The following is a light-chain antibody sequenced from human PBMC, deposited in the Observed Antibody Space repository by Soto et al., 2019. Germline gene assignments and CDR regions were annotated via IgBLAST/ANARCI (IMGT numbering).Light chain of an antibody. CDR2: DAS. CDR3: QQYKTYPWT. CDR1: QSISSW. V-gene: IGKV1-5*01. J-gene: IGKJ1*01. Sequence: DIQMTQSPSTLSASVGDRVTITCRASQSISSWLAWYQQKPGKAPKLLIYDASTLESGVPSRFSGSASGTEFTLTISRLQPDDFATYCCQQYKTYPWTFGPGTKVDIK.